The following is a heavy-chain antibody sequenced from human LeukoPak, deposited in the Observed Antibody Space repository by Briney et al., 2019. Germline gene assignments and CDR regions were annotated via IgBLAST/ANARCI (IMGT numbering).Heavy chain of an antibody. CDR3: AKGRDVYNYWYFDL. CDR1: GFTFSSYG. Sequence: GGSLGLSCAASGFTFSSYGMSWVRQAPGKGLEWVSAISGSGGSTYYADSVKGRFTISRDNSKNTLYLQMNSLRAEDTAVYYCAKGRDVYNYWYFDLWGRGTLVTVSS. V-gene: IGHV3-23*01. J-gene: IGHJ2*01. CDR2: ISGSGGST. D-gene: IGHD5-24*01.